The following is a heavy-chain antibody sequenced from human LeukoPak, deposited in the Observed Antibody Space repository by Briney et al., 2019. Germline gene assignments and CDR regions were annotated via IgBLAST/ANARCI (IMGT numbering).Heavy chain of an antibody. CDR1: GFTFSTYS. J-gene: IGHJ4*02. D-gene: IGHD6-13*01. CDR2: ISSSSSYI. V-gene: IGHV3-21*01. Sequence: GGSLRLSCAASGFTFSTYSMNWVRQAPGKGLEWVSSISSSSSYIYYADSVKGRSTISRDNAKNSLYLQMNSLRAEDTAVYYCARDRESSSWFDYWGQGTLVTVSS. CDR3: ARDRESSSWFDY.